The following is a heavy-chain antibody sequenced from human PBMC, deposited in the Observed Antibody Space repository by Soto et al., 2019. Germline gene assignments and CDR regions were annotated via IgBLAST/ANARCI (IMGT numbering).Heavy chain of an antibody. D-gene: IGHD5-18*01. CDR3: ARAFTGGDSYGSDELDY. J-gene: IGHJ4*02. CDR1: GFPFSDHY. Sequence: GGSLRLSCAASGFPFSDHYMDWVRQAPGKGLEWVGRTRNKANSYTTEYAASVKGRFTISRDDSKNSLYLQMNSLKTEDTAVYYCARAFTGGDSYGSDELDYWGQGTLVTVSS. V-gene: IGHV3-72*01. CDR2: TRNKANSYTT.